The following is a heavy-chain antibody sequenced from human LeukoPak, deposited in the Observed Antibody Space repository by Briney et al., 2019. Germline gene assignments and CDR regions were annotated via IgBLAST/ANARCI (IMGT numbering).Heavy chain of an antibody. CDR2: INPSGGST. CDR1: GYTFTSYY. V-gene: IGHV1-46*01. Sequence: APVKVSCKASGYTFTSYYMHWVRQAPGQGLEWMGIINPSGGSTSYAQKFQGRVTMTRDTSTSTVYMELSSLRSEDTAVYYCARAYYDILTGYTPLYYWGQGTLVTVSS. J-gene: IGHJ4*02. D-gene: IGHD3-9*01. CDR3: ARAYYDILTGYTPLYY.